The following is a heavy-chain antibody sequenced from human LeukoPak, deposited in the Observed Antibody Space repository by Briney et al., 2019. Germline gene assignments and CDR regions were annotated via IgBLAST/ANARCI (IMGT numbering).Heavy chain of an antibody. CDR1: GFTFSTYS. CDR2: ISSSSKYI. CDR3: ARDLDIVVVPASWFYP. D-gene: IGHD2-2*03. V-gene: IGHV3-21*01. J-gene: IGHJ5*02. Sequence: GGSLRLSCAASGFTFSTYSMNWVRQAPGRGLEWLSSISSSSKYIYYADSVKGRFTISRDDAKNSLSLQMNNLRAEDTAVYYCARDLDIVVVPASWFYPWGQGTLVTVSS.